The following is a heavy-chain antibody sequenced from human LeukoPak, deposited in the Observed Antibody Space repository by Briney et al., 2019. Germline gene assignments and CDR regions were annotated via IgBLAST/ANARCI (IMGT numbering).Heavy chain of an antibody. CDR3: ARGRNGSGSYYNVQAEYFQH. CDR1: GGSISSYY. CDR2: IYYSGST. D-gene: IGHD3-10*01. Sequence: SETLSLTCTVSGGSISSYYWSWIRQPPGKGLEWIGYIYYSGSTNYNPSLKSRVTISVDTSKNQFSLKLSSVTPADTAVYYCARGRNGSGSYYNVQAEYFQHWGRGTLVTVSS. J-gene: IGHJ1*01. V-gene: IGHV4-59*01.